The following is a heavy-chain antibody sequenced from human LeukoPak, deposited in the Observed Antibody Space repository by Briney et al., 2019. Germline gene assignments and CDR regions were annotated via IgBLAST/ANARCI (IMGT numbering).Heavy chain of an antibody. D-gene: IGHD3-3*01. J-gene: IGHJ5*02. CDR2: IYTSGST. CDR3: AREAFDFWSGYNWFDP. Sequence: PSETLSLTCTVSGGSISSYYWSWIRQPAGKGLEWIGRIYTSGSTNYNPSLKSRVTMSVDTSKNQFSLKLSSVTAADTAVYYCAREAFDFWSGYNWFDPWGQGTLVTVSS. CDR1: GGSISSYY. V-gene: IGHV4-4*07.